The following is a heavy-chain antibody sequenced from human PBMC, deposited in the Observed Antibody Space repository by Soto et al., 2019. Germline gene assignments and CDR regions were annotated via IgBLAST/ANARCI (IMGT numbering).Heavy chain of an antibody. CDR2: INHIGRN. D-gene: IGHD3-22*01. CDR3: ATYSYLLDTSGYHDV. J-gene: IGHJ4*02. V-gene: IGHV4-34*01. Sequence: SETLSLTCAVSREYFSTYYWNWIRQSPGKGLEWIGEINHIGRNNYNPSLKGRVAISLDRSQNQFSLRLHSMTAADTALYYCATYSYLLDTSGYHDVWGQGLQVTVSS. CDR1: REYFSTYY.